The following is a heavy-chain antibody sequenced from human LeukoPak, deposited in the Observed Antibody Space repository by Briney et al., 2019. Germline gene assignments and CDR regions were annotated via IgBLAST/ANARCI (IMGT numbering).Heavy chain of an antibody. Sequence: PGGSLRLSCAASGFTFSSYWMSWVRQAPGKGLEWVANIKQDGSEKYYVDSVKGRFTISRDNAKSSLFLQMNSLRAEDTAVYYCARAWDYGDLYYFDCWGQGTLVTVSS. V-gene: IGHV3-7*01. D-gene: IGHD4-17*01. CDR2: IKQDGSEK. J-gene: IGHJ4*02. CDR3: ARAWDYGDLYYFDC. CDR1: GFTFSSYW.